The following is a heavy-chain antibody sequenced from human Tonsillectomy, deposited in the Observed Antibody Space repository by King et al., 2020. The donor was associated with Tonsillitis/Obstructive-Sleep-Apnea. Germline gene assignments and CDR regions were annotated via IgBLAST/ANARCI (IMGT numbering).Heavy chain of an antibody. CDR1: GYTFTSYG. CDR2: ISAYNGNT. D-gene: IGHD1-1*01. Sequence: VQLVESGAEVKKPGASVKVSCKASGYTFTSYGISWVRQAPGQGLEWMGWISAYNGNTNYAQKLQGRVTMTTDTSTSTAYMELRSLRSDDTAVYYCARGGPERYKWKKYYYYYYMDGWGKGTTVTVSS. CDR3: ARGGPERYKWKKYYYYYYMDG. J-gene: IGHJ6*03. V-gene: IGHV1-18*01.